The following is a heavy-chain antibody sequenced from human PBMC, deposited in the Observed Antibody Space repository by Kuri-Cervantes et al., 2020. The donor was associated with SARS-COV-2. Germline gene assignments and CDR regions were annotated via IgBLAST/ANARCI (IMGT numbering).Heavy chain of an antibody. CDR2: IYYSGST. Sequence: SETLSLTCTVSGGPISSSSYYWGWIRQPPGKGLEGIGRIYYSGSTYYNPSLKSRVTISVDTSKNQFSLKLSTVTAANTAVYYCARLLWGIQLWSIGNYYYYYGMDVWGQGTTVTVSS. V-gene: IGHV4-39*01. J-gene: IGHJ6*02. CDR1: GGPISSSSYY. D-gene: IGHD5-18*01. CDR3: ARLLWGIQLWSIGNYYYYYGMDV.